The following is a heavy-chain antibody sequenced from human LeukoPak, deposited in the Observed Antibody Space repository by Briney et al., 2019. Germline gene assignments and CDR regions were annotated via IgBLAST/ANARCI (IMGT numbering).Heavy chain of an antibody. CDR1: GFTVNSNY. CDR2: LYSDGRT. V-gene: IGHV3-53*05. Sequence: GGSLRLSCAASGFTVNSNYMNWVRQAPGKGLEWVSVLYSDGRTYYADSVKGRFTISRDNSRSTLYLQMNSLRPEDTAIYYCAREGYYGSGSPPSLYFDYWGQGTLVTVSS. CDR3: AREGYYGSGSPPSLYFDY. J-gene: IGHJ4*02. D-gene: IGHD3-10*01.